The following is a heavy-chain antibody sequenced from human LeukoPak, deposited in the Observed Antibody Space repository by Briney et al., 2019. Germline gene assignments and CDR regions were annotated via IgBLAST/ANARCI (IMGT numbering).Heavy chain of an antibody. Sequence: SQTLSLTCTVSGGSISSGGYYWSWIRQPPGKGLEWIGYIYYGGSTNYNPSLKSRVTISIGTSKNQISLNLNSVTAADTAVYYCARHSGEAGGHLLDYWGQGTLVTVSS. J-gene: IGHJ4*02. CDR3: ARHSGEAGGHLLDY. V-gene: IGHV4-61*08. CDR1: GGSISSGGYY. CDR2: IYYGGST. D-gene: IGHD2-8*02.